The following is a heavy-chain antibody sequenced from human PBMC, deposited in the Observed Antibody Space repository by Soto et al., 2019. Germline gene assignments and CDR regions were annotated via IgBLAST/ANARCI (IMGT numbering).Heavy chain of an antibody. D-gene: IGHD2-15*01. CDR3: ARTSRDIVVVVAEYYGMDV. Sequence: GASVKVSCKASGYTFTSYGISWVRQAPGQGLEWMGWISAYNGNTNYAQKLQGRVTMTTDTSTSTAYMELRSLRSDDTAVYYCARTSRDIVVVVAEYYGMDVWGQGTTVTVSS. J-gene: IGHJ6*02. CDR2: ISAYNGNT. CDR1: GYTFTSYG. V-gene: IGHV1-18*01.